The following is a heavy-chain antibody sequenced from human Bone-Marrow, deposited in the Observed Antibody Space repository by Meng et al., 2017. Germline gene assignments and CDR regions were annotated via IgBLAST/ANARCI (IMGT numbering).Heavy chain of an antibody. CDR1: GYTFTSYD. Sequence: ASVKVSCQASGYTFTSYDINWVRQATGQGLEWMGWMNPNSGNTGYAQKFQGRVTITRNTSISTAYMELSSLRSEDTAVYYCARATYGSGSYYNALYYYYYYGMDVWGQGTMVTVSS. D-gene: IGHD3-10*01. CDR3: ARATYGSGSYYNALYYYYYYGMDV. J-gene: IGHJ6*02. CDR2: MNPNSGNT. V-gene: IGHV1-8*03.